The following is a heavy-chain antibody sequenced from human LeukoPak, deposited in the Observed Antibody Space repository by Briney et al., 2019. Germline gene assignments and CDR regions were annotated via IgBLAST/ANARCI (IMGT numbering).Heavy chain of an antibody. CDR1: GGAVNTHY. CDR2: IYYIGST. J-gene: IGHJ4*02. D-gene: IGHD3-22*01. V-gene: IGHV4-59*08. Sequence: PSETLSLTCTVSGGAVNTHYWSWIRQTPGKGLEWIGSIYYIGSTNYNPSLESRVTISVDTSKNQFSLKLSSVTAADTAVYYCARFRTDDTSGYYGGSFDYWGQGTLVTVSS. CDR3: ARFRTDDTSGYYGGSFDY.